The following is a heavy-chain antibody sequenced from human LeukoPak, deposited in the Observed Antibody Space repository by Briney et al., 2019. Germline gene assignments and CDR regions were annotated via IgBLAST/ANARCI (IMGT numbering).Heavy chain of an antibody. J-gene: IGHJ3*02. CDR3: AREWRYLRAFDI. V-gene: IGHV4-59*01. Sequence: SETLSLTCTVSGGSISSYYWSWIRQPPGKGLEWIGYIYYSGSTNYNPSLKSGVTISVDTSKNQFSLKLSSVTAADTAVYYCAREWRYLRAFDIWGQGTMVTVSS. CDR2: IYYSGST. CDR1: GGSISSYY. D-gene: IGHD3-10*01.